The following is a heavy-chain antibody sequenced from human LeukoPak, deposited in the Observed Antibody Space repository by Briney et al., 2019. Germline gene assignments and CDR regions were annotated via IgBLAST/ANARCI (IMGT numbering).Heavy chain of an antibody. CDR1: GFTFSSYS. D-gene: IGHD6-19*01. Sequence: GGSLRLSCAASGFTFSSYSMNWVRQAPGKGLEWVSSISSSSSYIYYADSVKGRFTISRDNAKNSLYLQMNSLRAEDTAVYYCARDQSAAGYWYFDLWGRGTLVSVSS. J-gene: IGHJ2*01. V-gene: IGHV3-21*01. CDR2: ISSSSSYI. CDR3: ARDQSAAGYWYFDL.